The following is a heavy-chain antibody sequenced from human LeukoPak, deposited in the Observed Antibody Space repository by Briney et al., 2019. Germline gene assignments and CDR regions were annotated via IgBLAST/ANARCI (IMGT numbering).Heavy chain of an antibody. Sequence: SETLSLTCTVSGGSISSYYWSWIRQPPGKGLEWIGYIYHSGSTNYNPSLKSRVTISVDTSKNQFSLKLSSVTAADTAVYYCATVGGSGSYLAYWGQGTLVTVSS. CDR1: GGSISSYY. D-gene: IGHD3-10*01. V-gene: IGHV4-59*01. CDR2: IYHSGST. J-gene: IGHJ4*02. CDR3: ATVGGSGSYLAY.